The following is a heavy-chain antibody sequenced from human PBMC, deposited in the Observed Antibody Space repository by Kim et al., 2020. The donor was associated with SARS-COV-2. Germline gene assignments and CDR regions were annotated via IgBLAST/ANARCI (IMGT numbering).Heavy chain of an antibody. D-gene: IGHD3-10*01. Sequence: ASVKVSCKASGYTFTSYAMNWVRQAPGQGLEWMGWINTNTGNPTYAQGFTGRFVFSLDTSVSTAYLQISSLKAEDTAVYYCARVGVGRLLWFGELDYWGQGTLVTVSS. V-gene: IGHV7-4-1*02. CDR2: INTNTGNP. CDR1: GYTFTSYA. CDR3: ARVGVGRLLWFGELDY. J-gene: IGHJ4*02.